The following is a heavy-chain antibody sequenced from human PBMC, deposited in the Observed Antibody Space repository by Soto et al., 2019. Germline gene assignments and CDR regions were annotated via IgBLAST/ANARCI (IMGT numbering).Heavy chain of an antibody. CDR2: INPNSGGT. J-gene: IGHJ5*02. V-gene: IGHV1-2*02. D-gene: IGHD2-15*01. CDR3: ARGGCSGGSCYNEP. CDR1: GYTFTGYD. Sequence: ASVKVSCKASGYTFTGYDMHWVRQAPGQGLEWMGWINPNSGGTNYAQKFQGRVTMTRDTSISTAYMELSRLRSDDTAVYYCARGGCSGGSCYNEPWGQGTLVTVSS.